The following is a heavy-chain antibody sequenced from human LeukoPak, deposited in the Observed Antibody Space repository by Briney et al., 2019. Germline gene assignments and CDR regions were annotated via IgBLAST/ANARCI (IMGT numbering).Heavy chain of an antibody. V-gene: IGHV1-18*01. CDR2: ISAYNGNT. CDR3: ASAEFGSSWYWFDP. Sequence: GASVKVSCKASGYTFTGYGISWVRQAPGQGLEWMGWISAYNGNTNYAQKLQGRVTMTTDTSTSTAYMELRSLRSDDTAVYYCASAEFGSSWYWFDPWGQGTLVTVSS. J-gene: IGHJ5*02. D-gene: IGHD6-13*01. CDR1: GYTFTGYG.